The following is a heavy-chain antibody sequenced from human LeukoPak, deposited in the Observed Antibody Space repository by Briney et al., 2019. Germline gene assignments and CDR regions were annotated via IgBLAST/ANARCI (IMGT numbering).Heavy chain of an antibody. Sequence: PGGPLRLSCAASGFTFSTYGMHWVRQAPGKGLEWVTVISDDARDQYYVDSVKGRFTISRDNLKNTVFLQMTSMRPEDTAVYYCAKDADIYGSQYYFGHWGQGTPVTVSS. CDR3: AKDADIYGSQYYFGH. J-gene: IGHJ4*02. CDR1: GFTFSTYG. V-gene: IGHV3-30*18. D-gene: IGHD5-18*01. CDR2: ISDDARDQ.